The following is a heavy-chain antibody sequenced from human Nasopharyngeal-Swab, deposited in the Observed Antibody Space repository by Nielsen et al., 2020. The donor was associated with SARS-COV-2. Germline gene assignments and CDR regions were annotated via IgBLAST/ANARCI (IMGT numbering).Heavy chain of an antibody. D-gene: IGHD2-8*01. CDR1: GFTFSGYA. CDR3: AKDLIVGPPDYFDY. Sequence: GESLKISCAASGFTFSGYAMHWVRQAPGKGLEWVAVTSHDESHKYYAGSVHGRFTISRDNSKNTLYLQMYNLRTEDTAVYYCAKDLIVGPPDYFDYWGRGTLVTVSS. V-gene: IGHV3-30-3*02. J-gene: IGHJ4*02. CDR2: TSHDESHK.